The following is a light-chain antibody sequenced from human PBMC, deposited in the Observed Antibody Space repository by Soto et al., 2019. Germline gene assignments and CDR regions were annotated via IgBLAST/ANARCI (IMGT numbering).Light chain of an antibody. J-gene: IGKJ2*01. CDR2: GAS. CDR1: QSVSSN. Sequence: EIVMTQSPATLSVSPGERATLSCRASQSVSSNLAWYQQKPGQAPRLLIYGASTRATGIPARFSGSGSGTEFTLTISRLEPEDFAVYYCQRYGPSALYTFGPGTKLEIK. V-gene: IGKV3-15*01. CDR3: QRYGPSALYT.